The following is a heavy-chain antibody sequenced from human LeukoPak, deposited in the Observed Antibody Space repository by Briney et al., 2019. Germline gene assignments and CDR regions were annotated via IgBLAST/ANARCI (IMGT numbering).Heavy chain of an antibody. V-gene: IGHV3-7*02. CDR3: ASGASETDY. Sequence: GGSLRLSCAVSGLTLSNYWMNWVRQAPGKGLEWVANINPDGGEERYVDSVKGRFVVSRDNAKNSLYLQMNSLRAEDTAAYYCASGASETDYWGQGTLVTVSS. J-gene: IGHJ4*02. CDR2: INPDGGEE. D-gene: IGHD1-14*01. CDR1: GLTLSNYW.